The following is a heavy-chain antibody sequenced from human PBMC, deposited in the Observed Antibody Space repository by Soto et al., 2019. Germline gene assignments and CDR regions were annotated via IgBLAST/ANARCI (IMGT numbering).Heavy chain of an antibody. CDR3: SRHGRPISYYYYGMDV. V-gene: IGHV5-51*01. CDR1: GYSFTSYW. J-gene: IGHJ6*02. D-gene: IGHD3-9*01. CDR2: IYPGDSDT. Sequence: GESLKISCKGSGYSFTSYWIGWVRQMPGKGLEWMGIIYPGDSDTRYSPSFQGQVTISADKSIRTAYLQWSGLKASDTAMDYCSRHGRPISYYYYGMDVWGQGTTVTVSS.